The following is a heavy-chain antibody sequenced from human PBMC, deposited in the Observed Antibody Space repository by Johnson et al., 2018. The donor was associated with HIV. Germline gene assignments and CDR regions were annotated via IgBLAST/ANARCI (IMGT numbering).Heavy chain of an antibody. CDR2: IKREADGGTR. V-gene: IGHV3-15*02. D-gene: IGHD3-16*01. CDR3: TRGVSSEGGSV. CDR1: GFTFSHAW. Sequence: VQLVESGGAFVKPGGSLRLSCVASGFTFSHAWMSWVRQAPGKGLEWVGRIKREADGGTRDYAAPVKGRFTISRDDSKNTLFLQMNSLKTDDTAIYYGTRGVSSEGGSVWGHGTMVTVSS. J-gene: IGHJ3*01.